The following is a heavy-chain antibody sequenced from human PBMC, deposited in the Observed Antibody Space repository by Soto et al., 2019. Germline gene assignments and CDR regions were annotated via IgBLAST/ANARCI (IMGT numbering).Heavy chain of an antibody. CDR3: ARVDSGYDFDVDWFDP. D-gene: IGHD5-12*01. CDR2: IYSGGGST. CDR1: GTTVSNNY. Sequence: GGSLRLSCAVSGTTVSNNYMSWVRQPPGKGLEWVSVIYSGGGSTYYADSVKGRFTISRDNSKNTLYLQMNSLRAEDTAVYYCARVDSGYDFDVDWFDPWGQGTRVTVSS. J-gene: IGHJ5*02. V-gene: IGHV3-66*01.